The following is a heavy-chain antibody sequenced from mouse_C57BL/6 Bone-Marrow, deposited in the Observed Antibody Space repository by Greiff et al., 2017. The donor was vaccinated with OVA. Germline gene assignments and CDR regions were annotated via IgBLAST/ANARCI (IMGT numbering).Heavy chain of an antibody. V-gene: IGHV14-4*01. CDR1: GFNIKDDY. D-gene: IGHD2-1*01. J-gene: IGHJ2*01. CDR2: IDPENGDT. CDR3: TSYGNFDY. Sequence: VQLQQSGAELVRPGASVKLSCTASGFNIKDDYMHWVKQRPEQGLEWIGWIDPENGDTAYASKFQGKATITADTSSNTAYRQLSSLTSEDTAVYYCTSYGNFDYWGQGTTLTVSS.